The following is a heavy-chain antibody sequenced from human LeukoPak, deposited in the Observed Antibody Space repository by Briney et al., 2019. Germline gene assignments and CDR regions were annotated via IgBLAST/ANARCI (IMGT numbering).Heavy chain of an antibody. CDR2: IYYTGNA. D-gene: IGHD2-15*01. CDR1: GGSIRSYY. Sequence: SETLSLTCTVSGGSIRSYYWSWIRQSPGKGLEYIGYIYYTGNANSNPSLKSRVTISSDTSKNQFSLKVNSVTAADTAVYYCARALTPGYCCGGTCSYFDYWGQGILVTVSS. J-gene: IGHJ4*02. CDR3: ARALTPGYCCGGTCSYFDY. V-gene: IGHV4-59*01.